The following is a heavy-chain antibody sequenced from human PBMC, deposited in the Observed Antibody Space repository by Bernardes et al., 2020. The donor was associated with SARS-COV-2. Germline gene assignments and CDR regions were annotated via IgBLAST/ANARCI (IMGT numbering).Heavy chain of an antibody. CDR1: GFTFGSYP. Sequence: GVSLSLSCEVSGFTFGSYPMTWVRQAPGKGLDWVSVISRDGSITYYSDSVKGRFTILRDNSMNTLFLHMRSLRAEDTAIYYCAKFRYDDRTGRHFDYWGQGTLVTVSS. V-gene: IGHV3-23*01. CDR3: AKFRYDDRTGRHFDY. J-gene: IGHJ4*02. D-gene: IGHD3-22*01. CDR2: ISRDGSIT.